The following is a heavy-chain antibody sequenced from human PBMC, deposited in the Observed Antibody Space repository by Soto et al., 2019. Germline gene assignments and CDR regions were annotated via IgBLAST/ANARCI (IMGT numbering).Heavy chain of an antibody. Sequence: AVMWVRQAPGQRLEWMGGTMPALGKTHYIEKFQGRVTITVDDATSSVTAPDTAVYYCATSIAGARGVDYGMDVCGQGTTVTLSS. V-gene: IGHV1-69*01. D-gene: IGHD6-25*01. CDR3: RGVDYGMDV. CDR1: A. CDR2: TMPALGKT. J-gene: IGHJ6*02.